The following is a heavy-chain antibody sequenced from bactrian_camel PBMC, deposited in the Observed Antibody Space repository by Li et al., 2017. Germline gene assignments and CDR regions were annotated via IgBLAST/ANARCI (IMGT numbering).Heavy chain of an antibody. CDR1: GFTFSDYH. V-gene: IGHV3S40*01. Sequence: VQLVESGGGSVQAGGSLRLSCAASGFTFSDYHMNWVRQAPGKGLEWVSAINRGGGSTYYADSVKGRFTISRDNAKNTLYLQLDSLKTEDTAMYYCAKGGGYGSSWSWTQVGYGMDYWGKGTQVTVS. D-gene: IGHD6*01. J-gene: IGHJ7*01. CDR2: INRGGGST.